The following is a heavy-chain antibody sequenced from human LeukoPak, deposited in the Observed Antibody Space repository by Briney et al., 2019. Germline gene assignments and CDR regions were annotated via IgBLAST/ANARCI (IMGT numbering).Heavy chain of an antibody. CDR3: ARYCSSTSCPGPFRYWFDP. J-gene: IGHJ5*02. V-gene: IGHV1-18*01. CDR2: ISAYNGNT. D-gene: IGHD2-2*01. Sequence: ASVKVSCKASGYTFTSYGISWVRQALGQGLEWMGWISAYNGNTNYAQKLQGRVTMTTDTSTSTAYMELRSLRSDDTAVYYCARYCSSTSCPGPFRYWFDPWGQGTLVTVSS. CDR1: GYTFTSYG.